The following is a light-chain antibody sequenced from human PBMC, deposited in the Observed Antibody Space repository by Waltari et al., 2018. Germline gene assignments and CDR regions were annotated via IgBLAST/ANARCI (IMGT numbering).Light chain of an antibody. V-gene: IGLV1-51*01. CDR3: GTWDSSLSAVV. Sequence: QSVLTQPPSVSAAPGQKVTISCSGSSSNIGNNYVSWYQQLPGTAPKLLIYDNNKRPSGIPDRLAGSKYGTSATLGNTGLQTGDEADYYCGTWDSSLSAVVFGGGTKLTVL. CDR2: DNN. CDR1: SSNIGNNY. J-gene: IGLJ2*01.